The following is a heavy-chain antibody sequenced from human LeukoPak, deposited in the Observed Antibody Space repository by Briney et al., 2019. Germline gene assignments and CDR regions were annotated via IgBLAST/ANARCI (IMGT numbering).Heavy chain of an antibody. CDR3: ARRKGGYYDSSGYYSTPFDY. CDR2: IYYSGST. CDR1: GGSISSYY. Sequence: PSETLSLTCTVSGGSISSYYWSWIRQPPGKGLEWIGYIYYSGSTNYNPSLKSRVTISVDASKNQFSLKLSSVTAADTAVYYCARRKGGYYDSSGYYSTPFDYWGQGTLVTVSS. J-gene: IGHJ4*02. D-gene: IGHD3-22*01. V-gene: IGHV4-59*08.